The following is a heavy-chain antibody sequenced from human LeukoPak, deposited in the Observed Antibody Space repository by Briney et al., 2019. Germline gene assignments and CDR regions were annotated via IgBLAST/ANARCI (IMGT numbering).Heavy chain of an antibody. CDR2: IYSSGST. D-gene: IGHD3-16*01. CDR3: ARVDEGGYYYYGMDV. J-gene: IGHJ6*02. V-gene: IGHV4-59*01. Sequence: SETLSLTCTVSAGSISSYYWSWIRQPPGKGQEWIGYIYSSGSTNYNPSLKSRVTISVDTSKNQFSLKLSSVTAADPAVYYCARVDEGGYYYYGMDVWGQGTTVTVSS. CDR1: AGSISSYY.